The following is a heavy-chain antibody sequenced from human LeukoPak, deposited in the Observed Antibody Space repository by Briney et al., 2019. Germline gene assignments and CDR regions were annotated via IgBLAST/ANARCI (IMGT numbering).Heavy chain of an antibody. D-gene: IGHD3-16*01. CDR1: GGSISSYY. CDR3: ARNDLGAYDY. V-gene: IGHV4-59*01. CDR2: IYYSGST. Sequence: SETLSLTCTVPGGSISSYYWSWIRQPPGKGLEWIGYIYYSGSTNYNPSLKSRVTISVDTSKNQFSLKLSSVTAADTAVYYCARNDLGAYDYWGQGTLVTVSS. J-gene: IGHJ4*02.